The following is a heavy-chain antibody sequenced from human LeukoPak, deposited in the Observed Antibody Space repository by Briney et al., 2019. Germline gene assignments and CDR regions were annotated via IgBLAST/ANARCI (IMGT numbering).Heavy chain of an antibody. D-gene: IGHD3-10*01. Sequence: SETLSLTCTVSGGSISSGDYYWSWIRQPPGKGLEWIGYIYYSGSTYYNPSLKSRVTISVDTSKNQFSLKLSSVTAADTAVYYCAREALLWFGELSAYNWFDPWGQGTLVTVSS. CDR3: AREALLWFGELSAYNWFDP. V-gene: IGHV4-30-4*01. CDR1: GGSISSGDYY. CDR2: IYYSGST. J-gene: IGHJ5*02.